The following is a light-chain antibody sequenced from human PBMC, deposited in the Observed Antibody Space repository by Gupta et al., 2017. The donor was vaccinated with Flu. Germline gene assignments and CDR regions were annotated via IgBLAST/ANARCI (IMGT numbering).Light chain of an antibody. CDR2: AAS. CDR1: QGIRYD. CDR3: LQDYNYPWT. V-gene: IGKV1-6*01. Sequence: AIQMTQSPSSLSASVGDRVTITCRASQGIRYDLGWFQQKPGKAPKLLIYAASSLQRGVPSRFSGSGSGTDFTLTITSLQPEDFATYYCLQDYNYPWTFGQGTKVEIK. J-gene: IGKJ1*01.